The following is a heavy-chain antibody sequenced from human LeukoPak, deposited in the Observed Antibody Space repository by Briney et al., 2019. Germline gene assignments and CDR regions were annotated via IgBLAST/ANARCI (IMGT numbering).Heavy chain of an antibody. V-gene: IGHV4-59*01. CDR3: ARDRVIFGVWGAFDI. D-gene: IGHD3-3*01. CDR1: GSSISSYY. CDR2: IYYSGST. J-gene: IGHJ3*02. Sequence: SETLSLTCTVSGSSISSYYWSWIRQSPGKGLEWMGNIYYSGSTNYNPSLRSRVTISVDTSKNQCSLKLSSVTAADTAVYYCARDRVIFGVWGAFDIWGQGTMVTVSS.